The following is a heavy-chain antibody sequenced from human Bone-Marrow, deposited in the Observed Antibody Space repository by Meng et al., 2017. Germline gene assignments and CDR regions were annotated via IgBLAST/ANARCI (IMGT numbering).Heavy chain of an antibody. CDR2: ICYDGSNK. V-gene: IGHV3-33*01. D-gene: IGHD4-17*01. CDR1: GFTFSSYG. Sequence: GESLKISCAASGFTFSSYGMHWVRQAPGKGLEWVAVICYDGSNKYYADSVKGRFTISRDNSKNTLYLQMNSLRAEDTAVYYCATVTTGSWWYWGQGTLVTVSS. CDR3: ATVTTGSWWY. J-gene: IGHJ4*02.